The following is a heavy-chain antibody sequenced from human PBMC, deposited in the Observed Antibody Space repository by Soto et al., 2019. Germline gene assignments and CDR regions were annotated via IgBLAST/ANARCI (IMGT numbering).Heavy chain of an antibody. D-gene: IGHD3-10*01. J-gene: IGHJ4*02. CDR1: GFTFSSYG. Sequence: GGSLRLSCAASGFTFSSYGMHWVRQAPGKGLEWVAVIWYDGSNKYYADSVKGRFTISRDNSKNTLYLQMNSLRAEDTAVYYCARVDYYGSGSDYWGQGTLVTVSS. CDR2: IWYDGSNK. CDR3: ARVDYYGSGSDY. V-gene: IGHV3-33*01.